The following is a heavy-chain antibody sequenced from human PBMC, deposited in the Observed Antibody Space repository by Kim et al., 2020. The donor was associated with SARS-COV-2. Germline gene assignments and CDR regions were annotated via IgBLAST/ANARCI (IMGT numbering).Heavy chain of an antibody. CDR1: GFTFGDYA. J-gene: IGHJ6*02. Sequence: GGSLRLSCTASGFTFGDYAMSWFRQAPGKGLEWVGFIRSKAYGGTTEYAASVKGRFTISRDDSKSIAYLQMNSLKTEDTAVYYCTRDHYNWNNYDYYYYGMDVWGQGTTVTVSS. D-gene: IGHD1-20*01. V-gene: IGHV3-49*03. CDR3: TRDHYNWNNYDYYYYGMDV. CDR2: IRSKAYGGTT.